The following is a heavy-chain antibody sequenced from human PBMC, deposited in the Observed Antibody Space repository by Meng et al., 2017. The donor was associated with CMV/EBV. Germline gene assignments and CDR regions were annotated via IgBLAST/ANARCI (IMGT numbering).Heavy chain of an antibody. CDR1: GGSFSGYY. CDR2: INHSGST. J-gene: IGHJ4*02. V-gene: IGHV4-34*01. CDR3: ALIKRGIGY. Sequence: GSLRLSCAVYGGSFSGYYWSWVRQPPGKGLEWIGEINHSGSTNYNPSLKSRVTISVDTSKNQFSLKLSSVTAADTPVYYCALIKRGIGYWGQGTLVTVSS. D-gene: IGHD6-13*01.